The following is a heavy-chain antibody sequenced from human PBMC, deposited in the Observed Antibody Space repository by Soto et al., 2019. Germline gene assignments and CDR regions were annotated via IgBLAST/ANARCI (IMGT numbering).Heavy chain of an antibody. CDR1: GFTFSTDT. CDR3: ARFFGSGFDY. V-gene: IGHV3-48*02. CDR2: ISTSGATR. J-gene: IGHJ4*02. Sequence: EVQLVESGGGLVQPGGSLRLPCVASGFTFSTDTMNWVRQAPGKGLEWVAHISTSGATRYYADSVKGRFTISRDNAKTSLYLQMDSLRNEETAVYYCARFFGSGFDYWGQGTLVTVSS. D-gene: IGHD6-19*01.